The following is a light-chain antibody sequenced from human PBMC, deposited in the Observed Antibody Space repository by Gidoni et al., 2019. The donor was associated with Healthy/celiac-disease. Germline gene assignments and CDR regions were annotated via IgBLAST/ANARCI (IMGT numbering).Light chain of an antibody. CDR2: AAS. CDR3: QQLNSYPPT. CDR1: QGISSY. Sequence: DIQLTQSPSFLSASVGDRVTITCRARQGISSYLAWYQQKPGKAPKLLIYAASTLQSGVPSRFSGSGSGTEFTLTISSLQPEDFATYYCQQLNSYPPTFXQXTKVEIK. V-gene: IGKV1-9*01. J-gene: IGKJ1*01.